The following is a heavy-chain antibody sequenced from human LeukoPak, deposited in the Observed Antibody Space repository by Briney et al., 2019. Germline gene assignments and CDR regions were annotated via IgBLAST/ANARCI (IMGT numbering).Heavy chain of an antibody. J-gene: IGHJ4*02. CDR1: GASISDYY. V-gene: IGHV4-59*01. Sequence: SSETLSLTCTVSGASISDYYWSWIRQPPGKGLEWIGYIFYTGGTNYNPSLKSRVTFSVDTSKNQFSLKLNSVTAADTAVYYCARGGDYGDLRYFDYWGQGTLVTVSS. CDR2: IFYTGGT. D-gene: IGHD4-17*01. CDR3: ARGGDYGDLRYFDY.